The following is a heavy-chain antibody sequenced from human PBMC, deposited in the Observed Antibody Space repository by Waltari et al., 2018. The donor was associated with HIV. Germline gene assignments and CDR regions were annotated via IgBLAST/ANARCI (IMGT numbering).Heavy chain of an antibody. V-gene: IGHV3-74*01. CDR2: ISSDGSST. CDR3: AKGGANPIDY. D-gene: IGHD1-26*01. CDR1: GFTLSSYW. Sequence: EVQLVESGGGLVQPGGSLRLSCAASGFTLSSYWFHWVRQAPGKGLVWVSRISSDGSSTSYADSVKGRFTISRDNAKNTLSLQMNSLTAEDTAVYYCAKGGANPIDYWGQGTLVTVSS. J-gene: IGHJ4*02.